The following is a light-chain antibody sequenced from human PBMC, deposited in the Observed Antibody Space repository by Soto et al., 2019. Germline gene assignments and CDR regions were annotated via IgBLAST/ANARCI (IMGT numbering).Light chain of an antibody. CDR1: SSDVAIYNL. J-gene: IGLJ2*01. CDR3: CSYAGSSTSYVI. V-gene: IGLV2-23*01. Sequence: QSALTQPASVSGSPGQSITISCTGTSSDVAIYNLVSWYQQHPGKAPQLIIYEGNKRPSGVSNRFSGSKSGNTASLTISGLQAEDEAGYYCCSYAGSSTSYVIFGGGTQLTVL. CDR2: EGN.